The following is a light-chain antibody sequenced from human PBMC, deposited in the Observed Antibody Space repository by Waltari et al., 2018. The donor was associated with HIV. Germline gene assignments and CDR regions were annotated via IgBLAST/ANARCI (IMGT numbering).Light chain of an antibody. J-gene: IGLJ2*01. CDR3: ENWVKNTLV. Sequence: PVLTQSSSASAPLVSSVKLTCTLSSGHINYIIAWHQQQPGKAPRFLMNLEGSGSYNTGNGIPDRVSGCSSGTDRYLTITSPQSDDEADYSGENWVKNTLVFGGGTKLTV. CDR2: LEGSGSY. V-gene: IGLV4-60*03. CDR1: SGHINYI.